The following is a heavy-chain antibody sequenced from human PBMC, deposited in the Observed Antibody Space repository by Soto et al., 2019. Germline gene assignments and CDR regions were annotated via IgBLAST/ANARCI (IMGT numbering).Heavy chain of an antibody. CDR3: VNVFVETGGSSGWPWSLDS. V-gene: IGHV3-23*01. CDR2: ISGSGTTT. Sequence: EVQLLESGGGLVQPGGSLRLSCAASGFTFSKYAMSWVRQAPGKGLEWVSAISGSGTTTYSADSVRGRFTISRDNSNNRLYLQMNSLSPEDTALYYCVNVFVETGGSSGWPWSLDSWGQGTLVTVSS. D-gene: IGHD6-25*01. J-gene: IGHJ4*02. CDR1: GFTFSKYA.